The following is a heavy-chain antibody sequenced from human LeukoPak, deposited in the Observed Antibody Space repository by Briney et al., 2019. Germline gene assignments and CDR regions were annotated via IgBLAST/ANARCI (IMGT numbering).Heavy chain of an antibody. J-gene: IGHJ4*02. CDR3: ARAEIKLYNQRRDYFDY. CDR1: GGSFSGYY. V-gene: IGHV4-34*01. D-gene: IGHD3-16*02. CDR2: INHSGSS. Sequence: SETLSLTCAVSGGSFSGYYWSWVRHPPGKGLEWVGEINHSGSSNYNPSRKSRVTISVDTSKNQSSLQLSSVTAADTAVYYCARAEIKLYNQRRDYFDYWGQGTLVTVSS.